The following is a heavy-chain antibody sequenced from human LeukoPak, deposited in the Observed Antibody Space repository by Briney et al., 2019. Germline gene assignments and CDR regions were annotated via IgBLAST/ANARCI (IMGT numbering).Heavy chain of an antibody. J-gene: IGHJ6*03. D-gene: IGHD1-26*01. CDR1: GYTFNDYG. CDR3: ARVPYCGRIRRLGDNYYYYMDV. Sequence: ASVKVSXKASGYTFNDYGITWVRQAPGQGLEWMGWISTRNGNTNYVQQFQGRVTLTTDTYTATAYKALRSLRSDDTAVYSCARVPYCGRIRRLGDNYYYYMDVWGKGTTVTVSS. CDR2: ISTRNGNT. V-gene: IGHV1-18*04.